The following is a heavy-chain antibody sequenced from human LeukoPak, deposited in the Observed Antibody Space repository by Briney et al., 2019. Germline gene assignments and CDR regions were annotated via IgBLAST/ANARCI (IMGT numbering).Heavy chain of an antibody. Sequence: GGSLRLSCAASGFTFSSYSMNWVRQAPGKGLEWVSSISSSSSYIYYADSVKGRFTISRDNAKNSLYLQMNSLRAEDTAVYYCARGANDDNNWFDPWGQGTLVTVSS. CDR1: GFTFSSYS. CDR3: ARGANDDNNWFDP. D-gene: IGHD1-26*01. J-gene: IGHJ5*02. V-gene: IGHV3-21*01. CDR2: ISSSSSYI.